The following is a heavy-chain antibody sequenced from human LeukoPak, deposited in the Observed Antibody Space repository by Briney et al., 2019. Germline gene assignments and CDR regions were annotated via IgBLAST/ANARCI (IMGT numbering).Heavy chain of an antibody. CDR1: GFTFSSYA. CDR3: AKDLRSGWYPYYFDY. Sequence: PGGSLRLSCAASGFTFSSYAMSWDRQAPGKGLEWVSGISGSGGSTYYADSVKGRFTISRDNSKNTLYLQMNSLRAEDTAIYYCAKDLRSGWYPYYFDYWGQGTLVTVSS. D-gene: IGHD6-19*01. CDR2: ISGSGGST. J-gene: IGHJ4*02. V-gene: IGHV3-23*01.